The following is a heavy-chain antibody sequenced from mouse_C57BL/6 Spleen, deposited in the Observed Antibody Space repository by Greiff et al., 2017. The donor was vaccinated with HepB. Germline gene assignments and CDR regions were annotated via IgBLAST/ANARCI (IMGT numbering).Heavy chain of an antibody. D-gene: IGHD2-4*01. CDR2: ISSGGDYI. CDR1: GFTFSSYA. J-gene: IGHJ4*01. V-gene: IGHV5-9-1*02. Sequence: EVQRVESGEGLVKPGGSLKLSCAASGFTFSSYAMSWVRQTPEKRLEWVAYISSGGDYIYYADTVKGRFTISRDNARNTLYLQMSSLKSEDTAMYYCTREGAYDDDVGGAMDYWGQGTSVTVSS. CDR3: TREGAYDDDVGGAMDY.